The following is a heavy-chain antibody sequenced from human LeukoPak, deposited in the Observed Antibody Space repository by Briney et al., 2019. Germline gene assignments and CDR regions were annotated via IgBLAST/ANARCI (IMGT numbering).Heavy chain of an antibody. V-gene: IGHV4-30-4*01. CDR2: IYNSGTI. CDR3: ATAPLPATMWNWYFDL. Sequence: SETLSLTCTVSGGSISSGDYYWSWIRQPPGKGLEWIGYIYNSGTIYYNPSLKSRLTISVDTSRNQFSLRLRSVTAADTAVYYCATAPLPATMWNWYFDLWGRGTLVTVS. CDR1: GGSISSGDYY. D-gene: IGHD2-2*01. J-gene: IGHJ2*01.